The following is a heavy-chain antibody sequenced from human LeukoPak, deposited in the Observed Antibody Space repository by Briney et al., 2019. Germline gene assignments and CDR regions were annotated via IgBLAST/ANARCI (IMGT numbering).Heavy chain of an antibody. CDR1: GGSISSEW. J-gene: IGHJ4*02. CDR3: AGYGSESYYKAFDY. CDR2: VHYSGST. D-gene: IGHD3-10*01. Sequence: SETLSLTCSVSGGSISSEWWAWIRQPPGKGPEWIAYVHYSGSTSYNPSLKSRVTISIDTSKNQFSLKLSSVTAADTALYYCAGYGSESYYKAFDYWGQGTLVTVSS. V-gene: IGHV4-59*01.